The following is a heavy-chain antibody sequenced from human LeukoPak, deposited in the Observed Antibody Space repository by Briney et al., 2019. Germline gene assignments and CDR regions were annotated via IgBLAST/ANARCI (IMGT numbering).Heavy chain of an antibody. Sequence: ASVKVSCKASGYTFTGYYMHWVRQAPGQGLEWVGWINPNSGGTNYAQKFQGRVTMTRDTSISTAYMELSRLRSNDTAVYYCARDCSSTSCYTAWGQGTLVTVSS. CDR3: ARDCSSTSCYTA. CDR1: GYTFTGYY. V-gene: IGHV1-2*02. J-gene: IGHJ4*02. CDR2: INPNSGGT. D-gene: IGHD2-2*02.